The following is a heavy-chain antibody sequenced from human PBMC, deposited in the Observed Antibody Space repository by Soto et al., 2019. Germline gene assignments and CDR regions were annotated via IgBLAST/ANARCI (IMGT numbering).Heavy chain of an antibody. Sequence: VQLVQSGVEVKKPGASVKVSCKASGYTFTSHGISWVRQAPGQGLEWMGWINTYNGNTNYAQKVQGRVTMTTKTSTSTAYMELRSLRSDDTAVYYCARDLLYSTRSTVRFDIWGQGTMLTVSS. CDR3: ARDLLYSTRSTVRFDI. V-gene: IGHV1-18*01. CDR1: GYTFTSHG. CDR2: INTYNGNT. D-gene: IGHD6-13*01. J-gene: IGHJ3*02.